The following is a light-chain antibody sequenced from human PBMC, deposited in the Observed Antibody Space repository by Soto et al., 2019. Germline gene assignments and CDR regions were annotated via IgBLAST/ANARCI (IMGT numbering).Light chain of an antibody. CDR3: SSYTSSSTLVV. CDR2: EVS. CDR1: SSDVGGYNY. J-gene: IGLJ2*01. Sequence: QSVLTQPASVSGSPGQSITISCTGTSSDVGGYNYVSWYQQHPGKAPKLMIYEVSNRPSGVSNRFSGSKSGNTASLTISGLQAEDEADYYRSSYTSSSTLVVFGEGTKLTVL. V-gene: IGLV2-14*01.